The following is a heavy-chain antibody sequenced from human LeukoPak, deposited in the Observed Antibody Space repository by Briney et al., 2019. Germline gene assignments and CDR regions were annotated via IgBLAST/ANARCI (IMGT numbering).Heavy chain of an antibody. J-gene: IGHJ6*02. CDR1: GFTVSNNY. CDR3: ARTNRGYGMDV. Sequence: PGGSLTLSCLVSGFTVSNNYIKWVRQAPGKGLEWVSSIYDSGSTYYADSVRGRFTISRDNAKNTLYLQMNSLRAEDTAVYYCARTNRGYGMDVWGQGTTVTVSS. V-gene: IGHV3-53*01. CDR2: IYDSGST.